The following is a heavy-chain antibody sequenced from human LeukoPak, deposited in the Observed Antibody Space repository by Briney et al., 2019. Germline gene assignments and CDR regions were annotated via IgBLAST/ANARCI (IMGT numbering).Heavy chain of an antibody. CDR1: GGSFSGYY. CDR3: ARDRSGWYFDY. D-gene: IGHD6-19*01. Sequence: SETLSLTCAVYGGSFSGYYWSWIRQPAGKGLEWIGRIYTSGSTNYNPSLKSRVTMSVDTSKNQFSLKLSSVTAADTAVYYCARDRSGWYFDYWGQGTLVTVSS. J-gene: IGHJ4*02. CDR2: IYTSGST. V-gene: IGHV4-4*07.